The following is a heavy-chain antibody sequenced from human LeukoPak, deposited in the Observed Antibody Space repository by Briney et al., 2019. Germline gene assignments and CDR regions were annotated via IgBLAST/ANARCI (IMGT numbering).Heavy chain of an antibody. Sequence: SETLSLTCSVSGGSITSSTSYWGWIRQPPGQGLEYIGSIYSSGSTYYKSSLRSRVTISIDMSKNQFSLKLTSVTAADTAVYYCARDESTVTSTLERFDYWGQGTLVTVSS. CDR2: IYSSGST. V-gene: IGHV4-39*07. CDR3: ARDESTVTSTLERFDY. J-gene: IGHJ4*02. D-gene: IGHD4-11*01. CDR1: GGSITSSTSY.